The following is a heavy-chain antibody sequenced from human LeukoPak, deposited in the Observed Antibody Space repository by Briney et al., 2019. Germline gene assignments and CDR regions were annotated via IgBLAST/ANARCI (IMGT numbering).Heavy chain of an antibody. CDR1: GFTFTTYA. CDR2: ISGSGGST. CDR3: AKPMVRGVIIRVAFDI. V-gene: IGHV3-23*01. D-gene: IGHD3-10*01. J-gene: IGHJ3*02. Sequence: GGSLRLSCAASGFTFTTYAMSWVRQAPGKGLEWVSAISGSGGSTYYADSVKGRFTISRDNSKNTLYLQMNSLRAEDTAVYYCAKPMVRGVIIRVAFDIWGQGTMVTVSS.